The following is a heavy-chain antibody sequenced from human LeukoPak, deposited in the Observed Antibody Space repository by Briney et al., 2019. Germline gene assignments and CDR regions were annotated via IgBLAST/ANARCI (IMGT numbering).Heavy chain of an antibody. J-gene: IGHJ4*02. CDR3: ARLPVAVGGDYFDY. CDR1: GGSISSNNYY. D-gene: IGHD6-19*01. Sequence: SETLSLTCTVSGGSISSNNYYWGWIRQPPGKGLEWVGSIYYTGSTYYSPSLTSRVTISVDTSKNQFSLKLSSVTAADTAVYYCARLPVAVGGDYFDYWGQGTLVTVSS. V-gene: IGHV4-39*01. CDR2: IYYTGST.